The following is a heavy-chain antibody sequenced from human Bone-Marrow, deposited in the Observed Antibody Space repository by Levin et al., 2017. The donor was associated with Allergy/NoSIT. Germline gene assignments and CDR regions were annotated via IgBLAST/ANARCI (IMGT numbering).Heavy chain of an antibody. D-gene: IGHD3-22*01. Sequence: AGGSLRLSCAVSGFTVSGNYMSWVRQAPGKGLEWVSVIHSDGSMYYADSVKGRFTISRDNSKTTLYLHMYSLRAEDTAVYYCARSSGYDSSGYYYYAMDVWGQGTTVTVSS. CDR3: ARSSGYDSSGYYYYAMDV. J-gene: IGHJ6*02. CDR1: GFTVSGNY. CDR2: IHSDGSM. V-gene: IGHV3-53*01.